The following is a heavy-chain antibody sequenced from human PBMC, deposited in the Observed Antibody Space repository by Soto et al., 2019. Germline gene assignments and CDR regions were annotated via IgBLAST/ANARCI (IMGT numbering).Heavy chain of an antibody. CDR1: GGTFSSYA. CDR3: AREGLYGSGSIKYYFDY. CDR2: IIPIFGTA. D-gene: IGHD3-10*01. J-gene: IGHJ4*02. V-gene: IGHV1-69*13. Sequence: SVKVSCKASGGTFSSYAISWVRQAPGQGLEWMGGIIPIFGTANYAQKFQGRVTITADESTSTAYMELSSLRSEDTAVYYCAREGLYGSGSIKYYFDYWGQGTLVTVSS.